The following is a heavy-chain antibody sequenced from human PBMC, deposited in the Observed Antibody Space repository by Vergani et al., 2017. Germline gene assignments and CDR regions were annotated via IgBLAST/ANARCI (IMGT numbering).Heavy chain of an antibody. D-gene: IGHD2-15*01. CDR1: GFTFDDYT. CDR3: AKDHCSGGSCYLFDY. V-gene: IGHV3-43*01. Sequence: EVQLVESGGVVVQPGGSLRLSCAASGFTFDDYTMHWVRQAPGKGLEWVSLISWDGGSTYYADSVKGRFTISRDNSKNSLYLQMNSLRTEDTALYYCAKDHCSGGSCYLFDYWGQGTLVTVSS. J-gene: IGHJ4*02. CDR2: ISWDGGST.